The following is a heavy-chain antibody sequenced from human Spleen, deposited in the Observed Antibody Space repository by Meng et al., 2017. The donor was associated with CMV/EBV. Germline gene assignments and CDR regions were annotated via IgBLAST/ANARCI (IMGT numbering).Heavy chain of an antibody. CDR3: ARAVGPTIVDALDI. J-gene: IGHJ3*02. Sequence: GGSLRLSCAASGFTFDDYAMHWVRQAPGKGLEWVSLISWDGGSTYYADSVKGRFTISRDNAKNSLYLQMNSLRAEDTALYYCARAVGPTIVDALDIWGPGTLVTVSS. CDR1: GFTFDDYA. D-gene: IGHD1-26*01. CDR2: ISWDGGST. V-gene: IGHV3-43D*03.